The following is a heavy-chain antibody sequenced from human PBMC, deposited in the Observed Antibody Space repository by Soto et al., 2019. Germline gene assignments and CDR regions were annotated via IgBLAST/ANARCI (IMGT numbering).Heavy chain of an antibody. CDR2: ISSSSSYI. J-gene: IGHJ3*02. D-gene: IGHD6-19*01. CDR3: ARGGIAVSGIGAFDI. V-gene: IGHV3-21*01. Sequence: EVQLVESGGGLVQPGGSLRLSCAASGFTFSTYSMNWVRQAPGKGLEWVSSISSSSSYIYYADSVKGRFTISRDNAKNSLYLQMNSLRADDTAVYYCARGGIAVSGIGAFDIWGQGTMVTVSS. CDR1: GFTFSTYS.